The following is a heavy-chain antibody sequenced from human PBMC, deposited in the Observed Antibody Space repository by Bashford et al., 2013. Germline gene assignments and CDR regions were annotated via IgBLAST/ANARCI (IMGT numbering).Heavy chain of an antibody. CDR2: IKQEGREK. CDR1: GFTFSSYA. CDR3: AKDGVEYYAFWSGYSLRGMDV. D-gene: IGHD3-3*01. J-gene: IGHJ6*02. Sequence: GSLRLSCAASGFTFSSYAMHWVRQAPGKGLEWVANIKQEGREKFYADSVKGRFTVSRDNDKNSVYLQMNSLRAEDTAVYYCAKDGVEYYAFWSGYSLRGMDVWGQGTTVTVSS. V-gene: IGHV3-7*01.